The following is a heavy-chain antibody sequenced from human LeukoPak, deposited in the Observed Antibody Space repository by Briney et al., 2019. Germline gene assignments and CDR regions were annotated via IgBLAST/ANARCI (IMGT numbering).Heavy chain of an antibody. CDR2: MIPIFGTA. Sequence: GASVKVSCKASGGTFSSYAISWVRQAPGHGVEWMGGMIPIFGTANYAQKFQGRVTITADESTSTAYMELSSLRSEDTAVYYCARDRANTLDYWGQGTLVTVSS. J-gene: IGHJ4*02. V-gene: IGHV1-69*13. CDR3: ARDRANTLDY. CDR1: GGTFSSYA. D-gene: IGHD2/OR15-2a*01.